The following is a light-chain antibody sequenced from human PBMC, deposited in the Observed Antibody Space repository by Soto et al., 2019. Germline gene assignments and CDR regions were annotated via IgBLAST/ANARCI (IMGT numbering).Light chain of an antibody. Sequence: SVLGQPPYVSGSPGESITISCTGTRCDVGNYNYVSWYQHHPGKAPKLIIYDVGSRPSGVSNRFSGSKSGNTASLAISGLQAEDEADYYCSSYTSDHTRFYVFGTGTKLTVL. CDR2: DVG. J-gene: IGLJ1*01. CDR3: SSYTSDHTRFYV. V-gene: IGLV2-14*03. CDR1: RCDVGNYNY.